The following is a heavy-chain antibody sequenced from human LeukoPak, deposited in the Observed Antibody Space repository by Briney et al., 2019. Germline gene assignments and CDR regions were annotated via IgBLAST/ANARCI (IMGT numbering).Heavy chain of an antibody. D-gene: IGHD3-3*01. J-gene: IGHJ2*01. CDR3: ARDHRQGDFWSGGYWYLDL. CDR1: GYTFTSYD. CDR2: MNPNSGNT. V-gene: IGHV1-8*03. Sequence: GASVKVSCKASGYTFTSYDINWVRQATGQGLEWMGWMNPNSGNTGYAQKFQGRVTITRNTSISTAYMELSSLRSEDTAVYYCARDHRQGDFWSGGYWYLDLWGRGTLVTVSS.